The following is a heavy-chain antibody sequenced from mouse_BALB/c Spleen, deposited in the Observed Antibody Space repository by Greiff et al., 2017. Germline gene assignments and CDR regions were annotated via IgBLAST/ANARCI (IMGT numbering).Heavy chain of an antibody. CDR2: IWGDGST. V-gene: IGHV2-6-7*01. Sequence: QVQLKQSGPGLVAPSQSLSITCTVSGFSLTGYGVNWVRQPPGKGLEWLGMIWGDGSTDYNSALKSRLSISKDNSKSQVFLKMNSLQTDDTARYYCARERYEESGYYAMDYWGQGTSVTVSS. J-gene: IGHJ4*01. CDR3: ARERYEESGYYAMDY. D-gene: IGHD2-14*01. CDR1: GFSLTGYG.